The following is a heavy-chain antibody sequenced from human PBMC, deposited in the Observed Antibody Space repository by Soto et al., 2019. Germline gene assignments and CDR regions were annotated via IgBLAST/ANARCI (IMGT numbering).Heavy chain of an antibody. CDR2: IYYSGST. J-gene: IGHJ6*02. CDR3: ARDPGYYDSSGYYPAYGMDV. V-gene: IGHV4-59*01. CDR1: GGSISSYY. Sequence: SSETLSLTCTVSGGSISSYYWSWIRQPPGKGLEWIGYIYYSGSTNYNPSLKSRVTISVDTSKNQFSLKLSSVTAADTAVYYCARDPGYYDSSGYYPAYGMDVWGQGTTVTVSS. D-gene: IGHD3-22*01.